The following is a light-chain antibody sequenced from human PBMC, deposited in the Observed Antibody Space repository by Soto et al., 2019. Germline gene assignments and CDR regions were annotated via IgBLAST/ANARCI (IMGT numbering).Light chain of an antibody. V-gene: IGLV2-8*01. CDR1: SSDVGGYNY. CDR3: CSYAGSYTFV. CDR2: EVR. J-gene: IGLJ1*01. Sequence: SALTQPRSASGSPGQSVTISCTGTSSDVGGYNYVSWYQQHPGKAPKLIIYEVRERPSGVPDRFSGSKSGNTASLTVSGLQAEDEADYYCCSYAGSYTFVFGIGTKVTVL.